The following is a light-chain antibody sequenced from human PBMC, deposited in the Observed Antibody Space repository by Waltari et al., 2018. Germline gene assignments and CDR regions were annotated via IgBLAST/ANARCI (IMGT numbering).Light chain of an antibody. CDR2: DNS. CDR3: ASWDLTLSSVI. J-gene: IGLJ2*01. V-gene: IGLV1-51*01. CDR1: SSNIGGNY. Sequence: QSVLTQPPSLSATPGQKVTISCSGTSSNIGGNYVSWYQQVPRAAPNLLIYDNSTRPPGIPDRFSASKSGTSATLGIAGLETGDEATYYCASWDLTLSSVIFGGGTKVTV.